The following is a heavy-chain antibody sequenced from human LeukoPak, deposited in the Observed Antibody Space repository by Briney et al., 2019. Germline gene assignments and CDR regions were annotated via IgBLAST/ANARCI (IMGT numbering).Heavy chain of an antibody. CDR2: ISAYNGNT. CDR1: GYTFTSYG. D-gene: IGHD3-10*01. Sequence: ASVKVSCKASGYTFTSYGISWVRQAPRQGLEWMGWISAYNGNTNYAQKLQGRVTMTTDTSTSTAYMELRSLRSDDTAVYYCARGSTGYYGSGSEYWGQGTPVTVSS. V-gene: IGHV1-18*01. J-gene: IGHJ4*02. CDR3: ARGSTGYYGSGSEY.